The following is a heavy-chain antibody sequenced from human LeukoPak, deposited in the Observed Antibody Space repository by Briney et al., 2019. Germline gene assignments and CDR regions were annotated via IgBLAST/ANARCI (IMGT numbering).Heavy chain of an antibody. Sequence: GGSLRLSCAASGFTFSSYVMCCVREAPGKGLGWVSAISGSGGGTYYADSVKGRFTISRDNSKNTLYLQMSSLRDDATAVYYSTNGPQYYYNGIGDPDYWGQGTMVTVSS. CDR1: GFTFSSYV. V-gene: IGHV3-23*01. J-gene: IGHJ4*01. CDR3: TNGPQYYYNGIGDPDY. CDR2: ISGSGGGT. D-gene: IGHD3-22*01.